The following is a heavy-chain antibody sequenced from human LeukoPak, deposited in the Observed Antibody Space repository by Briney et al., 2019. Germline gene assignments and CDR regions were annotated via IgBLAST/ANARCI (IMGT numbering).Heavy chain of an antibody. CDR1: GGSFSGYY. CDR2: INHSGST. Sequence: PSETLSLTCAVYGGSFSGYYWSWIRQPPGKGLEWMGEINHSGSTNYNPSLKSRVTISVDTSKNQFSLKLSSVTAADTAVYYCARERGRYYDYIWGSYIDWFDPWGQGTLVTVSS. V-gene: IGHV4-34*01. CDR3: ARERGRYYDYIWGSYIDWFDP. D-gene: IGHD3-16*01. J-gene: IGHJ5*02.